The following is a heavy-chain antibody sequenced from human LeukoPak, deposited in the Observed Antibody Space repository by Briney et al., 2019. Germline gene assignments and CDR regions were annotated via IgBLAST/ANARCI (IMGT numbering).Heavy chain of an antibody. CDR3: ARGGFWSGYSNHCDY. V-gene: IGHV3-53*01. CDR2: IYSGGST. Sequence: GGSLRLSCAASGFTVSSNYMSWVRQAPGKGLEWVSVIYSGGSTYYADSVKGRFTISRDNSKNTLYLQMNSLRAEDTAVYYCARGGFWSGYSNHCDYWGQGTLVTVSS. J-gene: IGHJ4*02. D-gene: IGHD3-3*01. CDR1: GFTVSSNY.